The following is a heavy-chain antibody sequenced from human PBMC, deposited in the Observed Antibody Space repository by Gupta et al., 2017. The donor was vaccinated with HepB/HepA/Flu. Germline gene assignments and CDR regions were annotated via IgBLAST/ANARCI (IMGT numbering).Heavy chain of an antibody. V-gene: IGHV3-23*04. D-gene: IGHD3-10*01. CDR1: VLTFSSYA. CDR2: ISGSGGST. CDR3: AKDGSGSYGIRYFDY. J-gene: IGHJ4*02. Sequence: EVQLVESGGGLVQPGGSLRLSCAASVLTFSSYAMSWVRQAPGKGLEWVSAISGSGGSTYYADSVKGRFTISRDNSKNTLYLQMNSLRAEDTAVYYCAKDGSGSYGIRYFDYWGQGTLVTVSS.